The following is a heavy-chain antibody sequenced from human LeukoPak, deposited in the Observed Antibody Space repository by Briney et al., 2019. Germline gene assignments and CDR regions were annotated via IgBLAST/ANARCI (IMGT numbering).Heavy chain of an antibody. CDR1: GYTFTSYF. CDR3: ARVGKVKATDY. CDR2: INPSGGST. V-gene: IGHV1-46*01. Sequence: ASVKVSCKASGYTFTSYFMHWVRQAPGQGLEWMGIINPSGGSTSYAQKFQGRVTMTRDTSTSTVYMELSSLRSEDTAVYYCARVGKVKATDYWGQGTLVTVSS. J-gene: IGHJ4*02.